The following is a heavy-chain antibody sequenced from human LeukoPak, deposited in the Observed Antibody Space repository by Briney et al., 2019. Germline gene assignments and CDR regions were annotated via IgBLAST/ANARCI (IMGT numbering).Heavy chain of an antibody. V-gene: IGHV3-21*01. Sequence: GGSLRLSCAASGFTFSTYNMNWVRQAPGKGLEWVPSITSTSSYMYYADSVKGRFTISRDNAQNSLYLHMSSLRAEDTAVYYCARDPYSGGYGDDYYYYMDVWGKGTTVTISS. CDR1: GFTFSTYN. CDR3: ARDPYSGGYGDDYYYYMDV. J-gene: IGHJ6*03. D-gene: IGHD1-26*01. CDR2: ITSTSSYM.